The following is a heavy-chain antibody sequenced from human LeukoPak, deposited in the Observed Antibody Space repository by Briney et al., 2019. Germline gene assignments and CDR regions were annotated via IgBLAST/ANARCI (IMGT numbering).Heavy chain of an antibody. V-gene: IGHV4-39*07. CDR1: GGSISSSSYY. CDR3: ARVVEELLWFGELLGAFDI. J-gene: IGHJ3*02. D-gene: IGHD3-10*01. CDR2: IYYSGST. Sequence: SETLSLTCTVSGGSISSSSYYWGWIRQPPGKGLEWIGSIYYSGSTYYNPSLKSRVTISVDTSKNQFSLKLSSVTAADTAVYYCARVVEELLWFGELLGAFDIWGQGTMVTVSS.